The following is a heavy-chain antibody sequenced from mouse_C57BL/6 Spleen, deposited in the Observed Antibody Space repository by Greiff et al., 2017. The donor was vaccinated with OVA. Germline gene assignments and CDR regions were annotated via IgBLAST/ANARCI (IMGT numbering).Heavy chain of an antibody. V-gene: IGHV14-4*01. J-gene: IGHJ2*01. Sequence: VQLQQSGAELVRPGASVKLSCTASGFNIKDDYMHWVKQRPEQGLEWIGWIDPENGDTEYASKFQGKATITADTSSNTAYLQLSSLTSEDTAVYYCSTEGAYGNYGYWGQGTTLTVSS. CDR3: STEGAYGNYGY. D-gene: IGHD2-1*01. CDR2: IDPENGDT. CDR1: GFNIKDDY.